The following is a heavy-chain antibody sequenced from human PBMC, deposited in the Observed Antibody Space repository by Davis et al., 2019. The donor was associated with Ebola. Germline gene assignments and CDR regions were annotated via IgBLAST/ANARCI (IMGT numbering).Heavy chain of an antibody. CDR2: IRYDGSNK. Sequence: GSLWKISCAASGFTFSSYGMHWVRQAPGKGLEWVAFIRYDGSNKYYADSVKGRFTISRDNSKNTLYLQMNSLRAEDTAVYYCASARANYYDSSGYYPFVDWGQGTLVTVSS. CDR3: ASARANYYDSSGYYPFVD. V-gene: IGHV3-30*02. J-gene: IGHJ4*02. D-gene: IGHD3-22*01. CDR1: GFTFSSYG.